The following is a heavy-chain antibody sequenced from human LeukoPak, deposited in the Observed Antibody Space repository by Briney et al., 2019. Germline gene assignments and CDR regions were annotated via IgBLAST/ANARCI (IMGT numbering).Heavy chain of an antibody. D-gene: IGHD3-10*01. Sequence: GGSLRLSCAASGFTFSSYAMSWVRQAPGKGLEWVSAIGGSGGSTYYADSVKGRFTISRDNSKNTLYLQMNSLRAEDTAVYYCAKDSSAWFGELLFRYFDLWGRGTLVTVSS. J-gene: IGHJ2*01. CDR3: AKDSSAWFGELLFRYFDL. CDR1: GFTFSSYA. CDR2: IGGSGGST. V-gene: IGHV3-23*01.